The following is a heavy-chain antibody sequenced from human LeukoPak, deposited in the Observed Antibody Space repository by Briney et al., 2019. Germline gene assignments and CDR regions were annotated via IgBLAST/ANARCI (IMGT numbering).Heavy chain of an antibody. CDR1: GGTFSSYA. CDR2: IIPIFGTA. Sequence: GASVKVSCKASGGTFSSYAISWVRQAPGQGLEWMGGIIPIFGTANYAQKFQGRVTITADESTSTAYMELSSLRSADTAVYYCARVRPYYGSGSYYLRYYYSGMDVWGQGTTVTVSS. J-gene: IGHJ6*02. CDR3: ARVRPYYGSGSYYLRYYYSGMDV. V-gene: IGHV1-69*13. D-gene: IGHD3-10*01.